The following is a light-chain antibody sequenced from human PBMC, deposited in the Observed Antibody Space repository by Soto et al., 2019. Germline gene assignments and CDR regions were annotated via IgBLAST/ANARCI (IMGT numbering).Light chain of an antibody. CDR2: EVS. V-gene: IGKV2D-29*02. J-gene: IGKJ5*01. CDR3: MQSIQFPIT. Sequence: DIVMTQTPLSQSVTPGQAASISCKSSQSLLHIDGNTYLSWYLQKPGQSPQLLIYEVSNLFSVVPDRFSGSGSGTDFNLKISRVEAEDVGVYYCMQSIQFPITFGQGTRLEIK. CDR1: QSLLHIDGNTY.